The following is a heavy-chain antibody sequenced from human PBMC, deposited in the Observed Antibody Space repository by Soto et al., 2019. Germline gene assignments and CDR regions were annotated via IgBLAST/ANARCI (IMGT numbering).Heavy chain of an antibody. CDR2: INPNSGGT. V-gene: IGHV1-2*04. J-gene: IGHJ4*02. CDR3: ARQLGYSSGWYAIDY. D-gene: IGHD6-19*01. Sequence: ASVKVSCKASGYTFTGYYMHWVRQAPGQGLEWMGWINPNSGGTNYAQKFQGWVTMIRDTSISTAYMELSRLRSDDTAVYYCARQLGYSSGWYAIDYWGQGTLVTVSS. CDR1: GYTFTGYY.